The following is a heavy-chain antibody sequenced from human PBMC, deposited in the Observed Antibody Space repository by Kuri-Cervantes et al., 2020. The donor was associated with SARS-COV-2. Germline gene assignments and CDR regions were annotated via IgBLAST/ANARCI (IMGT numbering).Heavy chain of an antibody. J-gene: IGHJ4*02. CDR1: GGSISSSSYY. D-gene: IGHD6-13*01. CDR2: IYYSGST. V-gene: IGHV4-39*07. Sequence: SETLSLTCTVSGGSISSSSYYWGWIRQPPGQGLEWIGSIYYSGSTYYNPSLKSRVTISVDTSNTQFSLKLSSVTAADTAVYYCAREGIAAAGTGEDFDYWGQGTLVTVSS. CDR3: AREGIAAAGTGEDFDY.